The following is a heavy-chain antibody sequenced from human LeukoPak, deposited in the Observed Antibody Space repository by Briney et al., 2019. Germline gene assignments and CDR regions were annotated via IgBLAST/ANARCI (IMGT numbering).Heavy chain of an antibody. CDR2: ISAYNGNT. V-gene: IGHV1-18*01. Sequence: ASVKVSCKASDYTFTSYGISWVRQAPGQGLEWMGWISAYNGNTNYAQKLQGRVTMTTDTSTSTAYMELRSLRPDDTAVYYCARDYYYGSGPVNWGQGTLVTVSS. CDR1: DYTFTSYG. CDR3: ARDYYYGSGPVN. J-gene: IGHJ4*02. D-gene: IGHD3-10*01.